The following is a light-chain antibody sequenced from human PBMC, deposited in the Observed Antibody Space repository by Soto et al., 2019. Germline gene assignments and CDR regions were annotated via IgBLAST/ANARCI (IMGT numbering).Light chain of an antibody. Sequence: DIHMTHSPATLSAFSGDMVTMTCGASQIISNYLNWYQQKPGKAPKLLIYDASNLETGVPSRFSGSGSGTDFTSTISSLQPEDIATYYCQQYDNLPLTFGEGTKVDIK. CDR2: DAS. CDR3: QQYDNLPLT. J-gene: IGKJ4*01. CDR1: QIISNY. V-gene: IGKV1-33*01.